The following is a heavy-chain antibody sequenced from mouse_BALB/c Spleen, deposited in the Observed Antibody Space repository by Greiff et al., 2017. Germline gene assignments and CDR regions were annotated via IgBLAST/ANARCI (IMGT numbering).Heavy chain of an antibody. D-gene: IGHD2-4*01. J-gene: IGHJ4*01. V-gene: IGHV5-17*02. CDR1: GFTFSSFG. Sequence: EVKLQESGGGLVQPGGSRKLSCAASGFTFSSFGMHWVRQAPEKGLEWVAYISSGSSTIYYADTVKGRFTISRDNPKNTLFLQMTSLRSEDTAMYYCARSYYDYDGYYAMDYWGQGTSVTVSS. CDR2: ISSGSSTI. CDR3: ARSYYDYDGYYAMDY.